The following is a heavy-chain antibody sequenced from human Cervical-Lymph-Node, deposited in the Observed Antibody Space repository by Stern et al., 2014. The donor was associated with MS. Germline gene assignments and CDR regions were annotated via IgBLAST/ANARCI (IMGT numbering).Heavy chain of an antibody. D-gene: IGHD2-21*01. CDR3: ARGSGDWFYYGMDV. V-gene: IGHV3-11*01. CDR1: GFSFNAHY. Sequence: VQLVESGGGLVKPGGSLRLSCAASGFSFNAHYMTWVRQPPGKGLEWGSYSSSSGSIEYYADSVKGRFTIARDNAKKSLYLQMNSLRAEDTAVYYCARGSGDWFYYGMDVWGQGTTVTVSS. CDR2: SSSSGSIE. J-gene: IGHJ6*02.